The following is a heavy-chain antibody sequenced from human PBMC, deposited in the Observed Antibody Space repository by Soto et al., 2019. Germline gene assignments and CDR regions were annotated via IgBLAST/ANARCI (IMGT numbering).Heavy chain of an antibody. CDR3: ARDGSGDRHAFDI. CDR1: GFSFSNYG. CDR2: IWYDGSNK. V-gene: IGHV3-33*01. Sequence: GGSLRLSCAASGFSFSNYGMHWVSQAPGKGLEWVAVIWYDGSNKYYADSVKGRFTISRDNSKNTLYLLMNSLRAEDTAVYYCARDGSGDRHAFDIWGQGTMVTVSS. D-gene: IGHD3-10*01. J-gene: IGHJ3*02.